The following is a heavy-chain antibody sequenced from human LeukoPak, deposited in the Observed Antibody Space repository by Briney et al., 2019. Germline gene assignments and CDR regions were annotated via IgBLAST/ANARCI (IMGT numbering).Heavy chain of an antibody. V-gene: IGHV3-30-3*01. CDR2: ISYDGSIK. Sequence: GGSLRLSCAAPGFTLSSYAMHWVRPAPGKGPGWVAVISYDGSIKYYADSVKGRFTISRDNSKNTLYLQMNSLRAEDTAVYNCAAGVVVTAARTEPHEDFDIWGQGTMVTVSS. CDR3: AAGVVVTAARTEPHEDFDI. D-gene: IGHD2-21*02. CDR1: GFTLSSYA. J-gene: IGHJ3*02.